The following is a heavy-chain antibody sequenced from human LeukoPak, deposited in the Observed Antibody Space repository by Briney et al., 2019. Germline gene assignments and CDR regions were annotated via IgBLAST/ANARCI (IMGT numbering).Heavy chain of an antibody. J-gene: IGHJ4*02. Sequence: GGSLRLSCAASGFTFSGYWMTWVRQAPGKGLEWVANIKHDGSEKYYVDSVKGRFTISRDNAKNSLYLQMNSLRAEDTALYYCAKDAGKIGGYDLSISVRTGFDYWGQGTLVTVSS. D-gene: IGHD5-12*01. CDR1: GFTFSGYW. CDR3: AKDAGKIGGYDLSISVRTGFDY. V-gene: IGHV3-7*03. CDR2: IKHDGSEK.